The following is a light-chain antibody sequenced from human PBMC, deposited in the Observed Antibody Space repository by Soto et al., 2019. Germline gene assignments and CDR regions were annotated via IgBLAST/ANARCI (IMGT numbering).Light chain of an antibody. J-gene: IGKJ3*01. CDR3: QQRTNWLT. CDR1: QNVSTY. Sequence: EIVLTQSPATLSLSPGERATLSCRASQNVSTYLAWYQQKPGPAPRLLIYDASNRATGIPARFSGSGSGTDFTLTSSSLEPEDFAVYYCQQRTNWLTFGPGTKVDIK. CDR2: DAS. V-gene: IGKV3-11*01.